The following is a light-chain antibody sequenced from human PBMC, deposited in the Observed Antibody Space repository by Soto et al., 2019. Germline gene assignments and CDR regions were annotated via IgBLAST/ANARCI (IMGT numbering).Light chain of an antibody. Sequence: QSALTQPRSVSGSPVQSVTIPYTGSSNDVGGYNNVSWYQQRPGKAPKLLMYVVTKWQPGAPDRFSGSNSGNTASLSISVLQADDAADYYCCSYVGTSSSFVFGTGTKVTVL. CDR1: SNDVGGYNN. CDR3: CSYVGTSSSFV. V-gene: IGLV2-11*01. J-gene: IGLJ1*01. CDR2: VVT.